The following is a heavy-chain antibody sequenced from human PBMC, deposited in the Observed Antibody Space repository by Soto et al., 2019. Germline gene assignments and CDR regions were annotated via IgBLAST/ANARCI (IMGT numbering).Heavy chain of an antibody. CDR2: INHSGST. CDR1: GGSCSGYY. CDR3: ARGNGKDIVVVVAAAPSKYPYMDV. V-gene: IGHV4-34*01. Sequence: SQTLPVTWAVEGGSCSGYYGSWIRQPTGKGLEWIGEINHSGSTNYNPSLKSRVTISVDTSKNQFSLKLSSVNAADTAVYYCARGNGKDIVVVVAAAPSKYPYMDVWGKGTTVTVSS. J-gene: IGHJ6*03. D-gene: IGHD2-15*01.